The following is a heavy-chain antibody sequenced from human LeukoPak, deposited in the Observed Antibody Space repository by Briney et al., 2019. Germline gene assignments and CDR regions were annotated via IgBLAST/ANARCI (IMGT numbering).Heavy chain of an antibody. V-gene: IGHV3-30*02. Sequence: GGSLRLSCEASGFSFSDYGMHWVRQAPGTGLEWVAFIRYNGDNKYYADSVKGRFTVSRDNSQSTLYLQMNSLRVEDTAVYYCAKRVVIRSTDYFYYYIHVWGKGTTVTVSS. CDR2: IRYNGDNK. D-gene: IGHD3-3*01. J-gene: IGHJ6*03. CDR1: GFSFSDYG. CDR3: AKRVVIRSTDYFYYYIHV.